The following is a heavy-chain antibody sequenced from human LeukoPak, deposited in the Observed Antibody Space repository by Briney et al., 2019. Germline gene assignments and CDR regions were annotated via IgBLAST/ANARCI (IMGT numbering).Heavy chain of an antibody. CDR2: INGRGGAT. D-gene: IGHD5-18*01. J-gene: IGHJ4*02. CDR3: AKDKTVDTTMIIGH. Sequence: GGSLRLSCAASGFTFSTCAMSWVRQAPGKGLEWVSVINGRGGATAYAGSVRGRFSISRDNSKSTLYLHMSSLRAEDTAMYFCAKDKTVDTTMIIGHWGQGTLVTVSS. V-gene: IGHV3-23*01. CDR1: GFTFSTCA.